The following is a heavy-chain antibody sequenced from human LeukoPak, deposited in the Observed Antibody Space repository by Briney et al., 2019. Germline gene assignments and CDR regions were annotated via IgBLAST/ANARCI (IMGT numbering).Heavy chain of an antibody. CDR2: IYYSGST. D-gene: IGHD3-9*01. Sequence: PSETLSLTCTVSGGSISSYYWSWIRQPPGKGLEWIGYIYYSGSTNYNPSLKSRVTISVDTSKNQFSLKLSSVTAADTAVYYCARAVVGDILTGYFFDYWAREPWSPSPQ. V-gene: IGHV4-59*01. CDR1: GGSISSYY. CDR3: ARAVVGDILTGYFFDY. J-gene: IGHJ4*02.